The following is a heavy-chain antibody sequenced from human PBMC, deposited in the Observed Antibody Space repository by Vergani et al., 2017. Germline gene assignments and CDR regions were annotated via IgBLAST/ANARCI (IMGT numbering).Heavy chain of an antibody. CDR3: ARPLKNREDYYNVDV. Sequence: QLQLQESGPGLVKPSETLSLTCTVSGGSISSSNYYWGWIRQPPGKGLEWIGTIYYSGSTYYNPSLKSRVIISVDTSKNQFSLKLSSVTAADTAVYYCARPLKNREDYYNVDVWGKGTTVTVSS. CDR2: IYYSGST. J-gene: IGHJ6*03. CDR1: GGSISSSNYY. D-gene: IGHD1-26*01. V-gene: IGHV4-39*01.